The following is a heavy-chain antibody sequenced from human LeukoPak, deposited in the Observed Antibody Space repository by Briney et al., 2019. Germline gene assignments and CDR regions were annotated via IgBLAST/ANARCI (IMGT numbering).Heavy chain of an antibody. V-gene: IGHV4-30-4*01. CDR1: GGSISSGDYY. CDR2: IYYSGIT. J-gene: IGHJ3*02. Sequence: SETLSLTCTVSGGSISSGDYYWSWIRQPPGKGLEWIGYIYYSGITYYNPSLKSRVTISVDTSKNQFSLKLSSVTAADTAVYYCARGVTAIWGGFDIWGQGTMVTVSS. D-gene: IGHD2-21*02. CDR3: ARGVTAIWGGFDI.